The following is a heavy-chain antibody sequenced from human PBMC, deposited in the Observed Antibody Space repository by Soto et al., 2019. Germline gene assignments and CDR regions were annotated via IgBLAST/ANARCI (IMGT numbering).Heavy chain of an antibody. CDR1: GFICKEYD. Sequence: PWGSLLLSCASCGFICKEYDMPWMRQAPEKGMECISTITSSGGNVYYVAAVKGRVTMSRDNAYNSLYLQMSGLRAEDIALYSCARAMYTNFVNYLVRWGPGTLAKVFS. D-gene: IGHD2-2*02. V-gene: IGHV3-11*01. CDR2: ITSSGGNV. J-gene: IGHJ4*02. CDR3: ARAMYTNFVNYLVR.